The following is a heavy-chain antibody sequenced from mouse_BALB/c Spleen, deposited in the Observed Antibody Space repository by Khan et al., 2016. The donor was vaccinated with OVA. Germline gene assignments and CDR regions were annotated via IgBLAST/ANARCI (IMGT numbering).Heavy chain of an antibody. CDR1: GYTFTSYT. D-gene: IGHD2-14*01. J-gene: IGHJ3*01. CDR3: VRDGAYHRNDGWFAY. CDR2: INPSNGYT. V-gene: IGHV1-4*01. Sequence: QVQLQQSGAELARPGASVKMSCKASGYTFTSYTIHWIKKRPGQGLEWIGYINPSNGYTNCNQKFKDKATLTTDKSSTTAYLQLSSLTSDDSAVNNCVRDGAYHRNDGWFAYWGQGTLVTVSA.